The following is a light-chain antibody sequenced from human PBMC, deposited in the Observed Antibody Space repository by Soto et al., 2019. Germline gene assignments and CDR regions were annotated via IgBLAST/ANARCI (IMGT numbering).Light chain of an antibody. CDR2: GNN. V-gene: IGLV1-40*01. CDR3: QSYDSRLTAYV. J-gene: IGLJ1*01. CDR1: SSSIGAGYD. Sequence: QSVLTQPPSVSGAPGQRVTISCTGSSSSIGAGYDVHWYHQLPGAAPKLLVSGNNNRPSWVPDRFSASKSGTSASLAITGLQTEDEAQYYCQSYDSRLTAYVFGTGTKLTVL.